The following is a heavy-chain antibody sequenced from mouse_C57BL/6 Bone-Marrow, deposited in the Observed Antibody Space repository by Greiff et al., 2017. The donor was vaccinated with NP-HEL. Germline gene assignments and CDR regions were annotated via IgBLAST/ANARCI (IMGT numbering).Heavy chain of an antibody. CDR2: ISSGGDYI. CDR1: GFTFSSYA. CDR3: TREPLLRSYYAMDY. Sequence: EVKLVESGEGLVKPGGSLKLSCAASGFTFSSYAMSWVRQTPEKRLEWVAYISSGGDYIYYADTVKGRFTISRDNARNTLYLQMSSLKSEDTAMYYCTREPLLRSYYAMDYWGQGTSVTVSS. V-gene: IGHV5-9-1*02. J-gene: IGHJ4*01. D-gene: IGHD1-1*01.